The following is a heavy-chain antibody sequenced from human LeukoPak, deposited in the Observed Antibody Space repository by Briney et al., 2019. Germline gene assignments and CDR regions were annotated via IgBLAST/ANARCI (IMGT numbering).Heavy chain of an antibody. CDR1: GFTFSSYS. J-gene: IGHJ6*02. CDR3: AIPPLSGTGSSRPLAEIDV. V-gene: IGHV3-48*04. D-gene: IGHD3-10*01. Sequence: GGSLRLSCAASGFTFSSYSMNWVRQAPGKGLEWVSYISSSSSTIYYADSVKGRFTTSRDNARNSLHLQMNSLRAEDTAVYYCAIPPLSGTGSSRPLAEIDVWGQGTTVTVSS. CDR2: ISSSSSTI.